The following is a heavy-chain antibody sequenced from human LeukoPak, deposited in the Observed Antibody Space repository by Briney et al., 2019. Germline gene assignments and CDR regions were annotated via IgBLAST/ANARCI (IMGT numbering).Heavy chain of an antibody. CDR3: ARERVGTTAIDY. V-gene: IGHV3-48*03. CDR2: ISSSGSTI. Sequence: GGSLRLSCAASGFTFSSYEMNWVRQAPGKGLEWVSYISSSGSTIYYADSVKGRFTISRANAKNSLYLQMNSLRAEDTAVYYCARERVGTTAIDYWGQGTLVTVSS. J-gene: IGHJ4*02. CDR1: GFTFSSYE. D-gene: IGHD1-7*01.